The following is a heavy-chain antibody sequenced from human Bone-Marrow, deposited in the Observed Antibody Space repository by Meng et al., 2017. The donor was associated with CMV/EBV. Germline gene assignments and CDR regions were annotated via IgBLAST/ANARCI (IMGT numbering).Heavy chain of an antibody. Sequence: SETLSLTCTVSGGSISSYYWSWIRQPPGKGLEWIGYIYYSGSTNYNPSLKSRVTISVDTSKNQFSLKLSSVTAADTAVYYCAKIFPSDYYKYSMDVWGQGTTVTVSS. D-gene: IGHD3-3*01. CDR2: IYYSGST. CDR3: AKIFPSDYYKYSMDV. J-gene: IGHJ6*02. CDR1: GGSISSYY. V-gene: IGHV4-59*12.